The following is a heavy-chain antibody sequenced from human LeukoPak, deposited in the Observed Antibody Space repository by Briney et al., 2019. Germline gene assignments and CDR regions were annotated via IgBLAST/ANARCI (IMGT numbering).Heavy chain of an antibody. J-gene: IGHJ6*02. V-gene: IGHV4-30-2*01. CDR2: IYHSGST. D-gene: IGHD6-13*01. CDR1: GGSINSGGYS. CDR3: ARGIAAAPRYYYYGMDV. Sequence: SQTLSLPCAVSGGSINSGGYSWSWIRQPPGKGLEWIGYIYHSGSTYYNPSLKSRVTISVDRSKNQFSLKLSSVTAADTAVYYCARGIAAAPRYYYYGMDVWGQGTTVTVSS.